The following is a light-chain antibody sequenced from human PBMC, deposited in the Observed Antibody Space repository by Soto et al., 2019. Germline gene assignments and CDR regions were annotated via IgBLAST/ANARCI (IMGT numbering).Light chain of an antibody. CDR1: QNVRSF. J-gene: IGKJ4*01. CDR2: DAS. V-gene: IGKV3-11*01. CDR3: QQRSNWPLT. Sequence: EIVLTQSPATLSLSPGERATLSCRASQNVRSFLAWYQHKPGQAPRLLIYDASNRAPGISARFNGRGSETDFTLTISSLEPEDSAVYYCQQRSNWPLTFGGGTKVEIK.